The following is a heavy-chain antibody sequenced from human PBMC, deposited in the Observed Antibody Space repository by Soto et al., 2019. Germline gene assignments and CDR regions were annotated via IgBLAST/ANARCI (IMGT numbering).Heavy chain of an antibody. CDR1: GGTFSSYA. Sequence: SVKVSCKASGGTFSSYAISWVRQAPGQGLEWMGGIIPIFGTANYAQKFQGRVTITADESTSTAYMELSSLRSEDTAVYYCARDNKVGSGSYTFFYYYYGMDVWGQGTTVTVSS. J-gene: IGHJ6*02. CDR3: ARDNKVGSGSYTFFYYYYGMDV. CDR2: IIPIFGTA. D-gene: IGHD3-10*01. V-gene: IGHV1-69*13.